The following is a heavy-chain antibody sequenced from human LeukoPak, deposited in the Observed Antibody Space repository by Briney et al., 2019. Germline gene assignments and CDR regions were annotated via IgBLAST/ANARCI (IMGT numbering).Heavy chain of an antibody. CDR1: GYSFNTYW. D-gene: IGHD3-16*01. CDR2: IYPGDSDT. J-gene: IGHJ4*02. CDR3: AKSGELQDFDY. Sequence: GESLKISCKGSGYSFNTYWIGWVRQMPGKGLEWMGIIYPGDSDTKYSPSFQGQVTISADKSISTAYLQWSSLKASDTAMYYCAKSGELQDFDYWGQGTLVTVSS. V-gene: IGHV5-51*01.